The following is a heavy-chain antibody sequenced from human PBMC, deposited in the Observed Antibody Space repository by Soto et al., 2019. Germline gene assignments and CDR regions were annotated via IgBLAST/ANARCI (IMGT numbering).Heavy chain of an antibody. Sequence: GGSLRLSCAASGFTFSSYAMSWVRQAPGEGLEWVSAVSGSGGSTYYADSVKGRVTISRDNSKNTLSLQMNSLRAEDTAVYYCAKDQLSFSPGPYFYYGVDVWGQGTTVTVSS. CDR2: VSGSGGST. CDR3: AKDQLSFSPGPYFYYGVDV. V-gene: IGHV3-23*01. CDR1: GFTFSSYA. J-gene: IGHJ6*02. D-gene: IGHD3-10*01.